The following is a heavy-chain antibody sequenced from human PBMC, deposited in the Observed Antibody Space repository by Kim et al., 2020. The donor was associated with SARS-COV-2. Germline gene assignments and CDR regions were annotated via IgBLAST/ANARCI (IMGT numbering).Heavy chain of an antibody. Sequence: STYYADSVKGRFTISRDNSKNSLYLQMNSLRTEDTALYYCAKDKSGLFDYWGQGTLVTVSS. CDR2: ST. CDR3: AKDKSGLFDY. J-gene: IGHJ4*02. D-gene: IGHD1-26*01. V-gene: IGHV3-43*01.